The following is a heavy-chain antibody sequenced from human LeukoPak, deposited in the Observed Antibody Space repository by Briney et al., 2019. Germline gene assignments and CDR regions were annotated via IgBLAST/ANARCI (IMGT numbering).Heavy chain of an antibody. J-gene: IGHJ4*02. CDR1: GFTFSSYS. Sequence: GGSLRLSCAASGFTFSSYSMNWVRQAPGKGLEWVSSISSSSSYIYYADSVKGRLTISRDNAKNSLYLQMNSLRAEDTAVYYCASDGSGWFSDYWGQGTLVTVSS. CDR2: ISSSSSYI. V-gene: IGHV3-21*04. D-gene: IGHD6-19*01. CDR3: ASDGSGWFSDY.